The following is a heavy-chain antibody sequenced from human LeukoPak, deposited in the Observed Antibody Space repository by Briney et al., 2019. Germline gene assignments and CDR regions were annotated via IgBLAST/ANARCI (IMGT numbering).Heavy chain of an antibody. J-gene: IGHJ4*02. CDR1: GFTFSNYA. Sequence: GGSLRLSCEASGFTFSNYAMYWVRQAPGKGLEYVSHISTNGGSTYYAISVKGRFTISRDNSKNTLYLQMGSLRAEDMAVYYCARGRGYIYGYDYWGQGTLVTVSS. V-gene: IGHV3-64*01. CDR2: ISTNGGST. D-gene: IGHD5-18*01. CDR3: ARGRGYIYGYDY.